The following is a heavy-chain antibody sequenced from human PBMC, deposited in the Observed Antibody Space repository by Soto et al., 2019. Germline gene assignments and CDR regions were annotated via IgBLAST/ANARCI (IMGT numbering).Heavy chain of an antibody. V-gene: IGHV3-23*01. J-gene: IGHJ5*02. Sequence: VQLLESGGGLVQPGGSLRLSCAASGFTFSSYAMSWVRQAPGKGLEWVSGISNSGGSTYYADSVKGRFTISRDNSKNTLYLQMSSLRAEDAATYYCAKDSRFSGSYGVPWLDPWGQGILVTVSS. D-gene: IGHD1-26*01. CDR2: ISNSGGST. CDR3: AKDSRFSGSYGVPWLDP. CDR1: GFTFSSYA.